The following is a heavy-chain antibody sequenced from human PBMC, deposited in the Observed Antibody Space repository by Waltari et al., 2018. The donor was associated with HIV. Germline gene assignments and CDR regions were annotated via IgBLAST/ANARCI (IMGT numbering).Heavy chain of an antibody. CDR3: ARDLTGSGELGHKYYGMDV. V-gene: IGHV4-59*01. J-gene: IGHJ6*02. CDR2: IFYSGST. Sequence: QVQLQESGPGLVKPSETLSLTCTVSGGSISPYYWSWIRQPPGKRLEWIGYIFYSGSTNYNPSLKSRVSISLDTSKNRFTLRVTSVTAADTGLYYCARDLTGSGELGHKYYGMDVWGQGTTVTVSS. CDR1: GGSISPYY. D-gene: IGHD3-10*01.